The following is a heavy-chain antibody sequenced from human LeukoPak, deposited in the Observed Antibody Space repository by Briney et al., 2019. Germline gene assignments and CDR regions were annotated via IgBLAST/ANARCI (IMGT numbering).Heavy chain of an antibody. V-gene: IGHV4-30-4*08. Sequence: SETLSLTCTVSGGSISSGDYYWSWIRQPPGKGLECIGYIYYSGSTYYNPSLKSRVTISVDTSKNQFSLKLSSVTAADTAVYYCASGSYYDFWSGYYFDYWGQGTLVTVSS. CDR2: IYYSGST. J-gene: IGHJ4*02. CDR3: ASGSYYDFWSGYYFDY. CDR1: GGSISSGDYY. D-gene: IGHD3-3*01.